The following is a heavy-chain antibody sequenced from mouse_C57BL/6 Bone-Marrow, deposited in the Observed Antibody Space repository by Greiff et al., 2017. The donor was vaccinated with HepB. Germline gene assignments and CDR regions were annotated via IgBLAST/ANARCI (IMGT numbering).Heavy chain of an antibody. J-gene: IGHJ2*01. D-gene: IGHD1-1*01. Sequence: VQLQQPGAELVKPGASVKMSCKASGYTFTSYWITWVKQRPGQGLEWIGDIYPGSGSTNYNEKFKSKATLTVDTSSSTAYMQLSSLTSEDSAVYYCARSEDYGSSYDYFDYWGQGTTLTVSS. CDR1: GYTFTSYW. CDR3: ARSEDYGSSYDYFDY. CDR2: IYPGSGST. V-gene: IGHV1-55*01.